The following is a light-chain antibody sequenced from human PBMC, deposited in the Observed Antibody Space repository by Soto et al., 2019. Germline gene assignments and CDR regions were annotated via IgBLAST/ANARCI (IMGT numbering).Light chain of an antibody. CDR1: QDISNY. CDR3: QNYNSAPPLT. CDR2: AAS. V-gene: IGKV1-27*01. Sequence: DIQMTQSPSSLSASVGDRVTITCRASQDISNYLAWYQQKTGKVPKLLIYAASTLQSGVTPRFSGSGSGTDFTLTISSLQPEDVATYYCQNYNSAPPLTFGGGTKVEIK. J-gene: IGKJ4*01.